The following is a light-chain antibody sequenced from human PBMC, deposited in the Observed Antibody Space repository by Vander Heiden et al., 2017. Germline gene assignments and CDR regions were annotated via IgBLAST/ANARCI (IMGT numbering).Light chain of an antibody. J-gene: IGKJ1*01. CDR3: QQRSNPWT. CDR2: DAS. V-gene: IGKV3-11*01. Sequence: IVLTQSPATLSLSPGERAPPSCRASPSVSTYLAWYQQKPGQAPRLLSYDASNRATGIPARFSGSGSGTDFTRTISSLGPEDVAGYYCQQRSNPWTFGQGTKVEIK. CDR1: PSVSTY.